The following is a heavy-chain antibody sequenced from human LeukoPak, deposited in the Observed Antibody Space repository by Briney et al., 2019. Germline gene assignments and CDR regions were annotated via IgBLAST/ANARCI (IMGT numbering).Heavy chain of an antibody. CDR3: ARGPYLITMIVGEFDP. D-gene: IGHD3-22*01. V-gene: IGHV4-59*01. J-gene: IGHJ5*02. CDR2: IYYSGST. Sequence: SETLSLTCTVSGGSISSYYWSWIRQPPGKGLEWIGYIYYSGSTNYNPSLKSRVTISVDTSKNQFSLKLSSVTAADTAEYYCARGPYLITMIVGEFDPWGQGTLVTVSS. CDR1: GGSISSYY.